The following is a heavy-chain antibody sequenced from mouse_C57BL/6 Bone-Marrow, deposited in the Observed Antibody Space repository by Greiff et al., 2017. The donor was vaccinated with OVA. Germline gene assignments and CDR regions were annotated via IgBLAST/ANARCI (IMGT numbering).Heavy chain of an antibody. CDR2: ISSGGSYP. J-gene: IGHJ2*01. CDR3: ARRWTGDFDD. CDR1: GFTFSSYG. D-gene: IGHD1-1*02. V-gene: IGHV5-6*01. Sequence: EVQLVESGGDLVKPGGSLKLSCAASGFTFSSYGMSWVRQTPDKMMEWVATISSGGSYPYYPASVKGRVTISRDNAKKTLYLQMSSLKSEDTARYYCARRWTGDFDDWGQGTTLTVSS.